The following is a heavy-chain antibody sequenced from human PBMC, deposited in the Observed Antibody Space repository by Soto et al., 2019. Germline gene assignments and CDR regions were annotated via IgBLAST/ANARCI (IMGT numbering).Heavy chain of an antibody. J-gene: IGHJ4*02. D-gene: IGHD2-15*01. CDR3: VRGVIAAKCFDS. V-gene: IGHV3-74*01. CDR2: INNDGSTT. Sequence: PGGSLRLSCAASGFTFNSYWMHWVRQVPGKGLVWVSRINNDGSTTNYADSVKGRFTISRDNARNTVYLQMNSLRADDTAVYYCVRGVIAAKCFDSWGQGTLVNVSS. CDR1: GFTFNSYW.